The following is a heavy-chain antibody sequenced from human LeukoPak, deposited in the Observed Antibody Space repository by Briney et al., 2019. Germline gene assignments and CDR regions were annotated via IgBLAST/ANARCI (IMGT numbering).Heavy chain of an antibody. V-gene: IGHV1-69*05. Sequence: GASVKVSCKASGYTFTSYGISWVRQAPGQGLEWMGRIIPIFGTANYAQKFQGRVTITTDESTSTAYMELSSLRSEDTAVYYCAREAPNYYDSSGYYPFDYWGQGTLVTVSS. CDR1: GYTFTSYG. CDR2: IIPIFGTA. CDR3: AREAPNYYDSSGYYPFDY. J-gene: IGHJ4*02. D-gene: IGHD3-22*01.